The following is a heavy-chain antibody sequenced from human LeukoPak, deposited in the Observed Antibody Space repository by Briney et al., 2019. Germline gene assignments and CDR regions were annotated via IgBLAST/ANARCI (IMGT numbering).Heavy chain of an antibody. CDR1: GGSFSGYY. CDR2: INHSGST. V-gene: IGHV4-34*01. J-gene: IGHJ6*03. D-gene: IGHD3-3*01. CDR3: ARGKRSLYDFWSGYHYYYYYMDV. Sequence: SETLSFTCAVYGGSFSGYYWSWIRQPPGKGLEGIGEINHSGSTNYNPSLKSRVTISVDTSKNQFSLKLSSVTAADTAVYYCARGKRSLYDFWSGYHYYYYYMDVWGKGTTVTVSS.